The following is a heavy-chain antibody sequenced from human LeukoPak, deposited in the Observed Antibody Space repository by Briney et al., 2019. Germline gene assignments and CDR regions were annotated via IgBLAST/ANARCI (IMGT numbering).Heavy chain of an antibody. CDR1: GYTFTGYY. D-gene: IGHD3-22*01. V-gene: IGHV1-2*02. Sequence: VASVKVSCKASGYTFTGYYMHWVRQAPGQGLEWMGWINPNIGDTNYAQKFQGRVTMTRDTSSSTAYMELSRLRSDDTAVYYCARAGHNSDSGGYDYWGQGTLVTVSS. CDR3: ARAGHNSDSGGYDY. J-gene: IGHJ4*02. CDR2: INPNIGDT.